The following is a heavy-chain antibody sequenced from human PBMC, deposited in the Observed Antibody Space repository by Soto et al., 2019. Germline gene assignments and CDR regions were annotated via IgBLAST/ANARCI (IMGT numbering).Heavy chain of an antibody. J-gene: IGHJ4*02. Sequence: EVQLLESGGGVVQSGGSLRLSCAASGFTFSDYAMTWVRQSPGKGLDWVSSISTGGGTTYYADSVKGRFTVSRDNSKNALYLQTNSLIAEDTAVYFCVRGWRDVDYWGQGTLVTVSS. CDR1: GFTFSDYA. CDR2: ISTGGGTT. CDR3: VRGWRDVDY. V-gene: IGHV3-23*01. D-gene: IGHD3-3*01.